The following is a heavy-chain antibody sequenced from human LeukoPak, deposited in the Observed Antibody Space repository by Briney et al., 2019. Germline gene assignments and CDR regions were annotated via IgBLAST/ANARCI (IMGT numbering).Heavy chain of an antibody. V-gene: IGHV3-23*01. D-gene: IGHD3-10*01. CDR3: AKALMVRGVIRGTYFDY. CDR1: GFTFSSYA. CDR2: ISGSGGST. J-gene: IGHJ4*02. Sequence: GGSLRLSCAASGFTFSSYAMSWVRQAPGKGLEWASAISGSGGSTYYADSVKGRFTISRDNSKNTLYLQMNSLRAEDTAVYYCAKALMVRGVIRGTYFDYWGQGTLVTVSS.